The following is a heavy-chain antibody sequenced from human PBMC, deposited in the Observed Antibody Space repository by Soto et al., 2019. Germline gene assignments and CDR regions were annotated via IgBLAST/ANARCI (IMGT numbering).Heavy chain of an antibody. CDR3: TSPRGYNGNYSPL. CDR1: GFSVSDSS. V-gene: IGHV3-48*02. Sequence: DVELVESGGGLVQPGGSLRLSCAVSGFSVSDSSVSWVRQAPGKGLEWVAFISSGATARYYAASVRGRITISGDTANNSVSLQMSSLRDEDTAVYYCTSPRGYNGNYSPLWGQGTLVTVSS. J-gene: IGHJ4*02. CDR2: ISSGATAR. D-gene: IGHD6-25*01.